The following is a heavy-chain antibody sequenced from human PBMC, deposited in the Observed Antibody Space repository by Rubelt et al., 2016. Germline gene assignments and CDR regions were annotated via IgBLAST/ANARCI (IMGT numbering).Heavy chain of an antibody. J-gene: IGHJ6*02. Sequence: EVQLVESGGGLVKPGGSLRLSCAASGFTFSSYSMNWVRQAPGKGLEWVSYISSSSSTIYYADSVKGRFTISRDNAKNSLYLQMNSLRDEDTAVYYCARDGVLGDYYYGMDVWGQGTTVTVSS. CDR1: GFTFSSYS. D-gene: IGHD3-16*01. CDR2: ISSSSSTI. V-gene: IGHV3-48*02. CDR3: ARDGVLGDYYYGMDV.